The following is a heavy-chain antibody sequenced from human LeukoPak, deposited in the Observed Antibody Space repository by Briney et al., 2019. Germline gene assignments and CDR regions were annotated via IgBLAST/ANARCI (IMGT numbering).Heavy chain of an antibody. CDR1: GYTFTCYY. CDR2: INPNSGGT. D-gene: IGHD3-22*01. Sequence: GASVKVSCKASGYTFTCYYMHWVRQAPGQGLEWMGWINPNSGGTNYAQKFQGRVTMTRDTSISTAYMELSRLRSDDTAVYYCARDYHYYDSSGYYMDYWGQGTLVTVSS. J-gene: IGHJ4*02. CDR3: ARDYHYYDSSGYYMDY. V-gene: IGHV1-2*02.